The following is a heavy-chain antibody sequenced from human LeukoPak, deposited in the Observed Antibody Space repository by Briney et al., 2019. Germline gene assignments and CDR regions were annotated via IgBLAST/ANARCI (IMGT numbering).Heavy chain of an antibody. J-gene: IGHJ4*02. Sequence: GGSLRLSGAASGFTFSSYAMSWVRQAPGKGLACVSALSGSAGSTYYADSVKARFTISRDNSKNTLYLQMNSLRAEDTAVYYCAKDTRPISYYDSSGYYMDFDYWGQGTLVTVSS. CDR1: GFTFSSYA. CDR3: AKDTRPISYYDSSGYYMDFDY. CDR2: LSGSAGST. D-gene: IGHD3-22*01. V-gene: IGHV3-23*01.